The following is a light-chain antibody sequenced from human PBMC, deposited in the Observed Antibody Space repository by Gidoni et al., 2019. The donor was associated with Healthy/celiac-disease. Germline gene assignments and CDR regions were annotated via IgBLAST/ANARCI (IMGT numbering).Light chain of an antibody. V-gene: IGKV3-20*01. CDR2: GAS. J-gene: IGKJ4*01. Sequence: EIVLTQSPGTLSLSPGERATLSCRASQSVSSSYLAWYQQKPGQAPRLLIYGASSRATGIPDRFSGSGSGTDFTLTIIRLEPEDVAVYYCQQYGSSPALTFXGXTKVEIK. CDR3: QQYGSSPALT. CDR1: QSVSSSY.